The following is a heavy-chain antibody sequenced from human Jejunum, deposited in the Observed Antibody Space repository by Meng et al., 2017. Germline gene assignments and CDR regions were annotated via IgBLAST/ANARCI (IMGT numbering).Heavy chain of an antibody. CDR1: GGSISGYY. CDR2: IHDSGST. Sequence: SETLSLTCTVSGGSISGYYWSWIRQPPGKGPEWIAYIHDSGSTNYNPSLKSRLITSVDTSKNQFSLKLSSVTAADTAVYYCARICCRGATFDIWGQGTMVTVSS. CDR3: ARICCRGATFDI. V-gene: IGHV4-59*01. J-gene: IGHJ3*02. D-gene: IGHD2-15*01.